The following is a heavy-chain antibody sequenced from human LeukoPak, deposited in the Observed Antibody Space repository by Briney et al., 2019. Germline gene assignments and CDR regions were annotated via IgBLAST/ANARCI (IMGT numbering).Heavy chain of an antibody. Sequence: GGSLRLSCAASGFTFSSYGMHWVRQAPGKGLEWVAFIRYDGSNKYYADSVKGRFTISRDNSKNTLYLQMNSLRAEDTAVYYCAKEGKYYDILTGYWLPPFDYWGQGTLVTVSS. D-gene: IGHD3-9*01. CDR1: GFTFSSYG. J-gene: IGHJ4*02. CDR3: AKEGKYYDILTGYWLPPFDY. V-gene: IGHV3-30*02. CDR2: IRYDGSNK.